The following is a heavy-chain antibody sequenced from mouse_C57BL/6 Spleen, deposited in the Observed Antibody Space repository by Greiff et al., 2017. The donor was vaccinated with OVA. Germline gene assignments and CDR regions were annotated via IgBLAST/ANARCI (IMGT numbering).Heavy chain of an antibody. CDR3: ARSGSRKYFDV. D-gene: IGHD1-1*01. CDR1: GFTFTDYG. CDR2: ISSGSSTI. V-gene: IGHV5-17*01. J-gene: IGHJ1*03. Sequence: EVKLLQSGAGLVKPGGSLKLSCAASGFTFTDYGMHWVRQAPEKGLEWVGYISSGSSTIYYADTVKGRFTISRDNAKNNLFLQITSLRSEDTAVDYCARSGSRKYFDVWGTGTTVTVSS.